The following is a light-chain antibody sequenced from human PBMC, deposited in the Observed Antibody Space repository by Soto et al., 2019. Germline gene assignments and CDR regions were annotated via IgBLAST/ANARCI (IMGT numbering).Light chain of an antibody. J-gene: IGLJ2*01. CDR3: SSYTSTSAVV. CDR2: DVS. Sequence: QSALTQPASVSGSPGQSITISCTGTSSDVGGYNYVSWYQQHPGKAPKLMIYDVSNRPSGVSNRFSGSKSDNTASLAISGLQAEDEADDYCSSYTSTSAVVFGGGTKLTVL. CDR1: SSDVGGYNY. V-gene: IGLV2-14*01.